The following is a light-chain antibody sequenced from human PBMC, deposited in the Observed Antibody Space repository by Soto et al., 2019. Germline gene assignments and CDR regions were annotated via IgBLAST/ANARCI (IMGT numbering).Light chain of an antibody. CDR1: SSDVGGYEF. J-gene: IGLJ1*01. V-gene: IGLV2-14*01. Sequence: SALTQPASVSGSPGQSITISCTGTSSDVGGYEFVSWYQKHPGKAPKLMIYEVSNRPSGVSSRFSGSKSGNTASLTISGLQAEDEADYYCGSYTGSIYVFGTGTKVTVL. CDR3: GSYTGSIYV. CDR2: EVS.